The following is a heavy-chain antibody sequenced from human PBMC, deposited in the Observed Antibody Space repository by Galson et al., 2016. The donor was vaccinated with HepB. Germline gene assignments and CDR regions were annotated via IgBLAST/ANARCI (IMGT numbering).Heavy chain of an antibody. CDR3: ALLGVY. J-gene: IGHJ4*02. D-gene: IGHD3-10*01. CDR2: IYPDDSDT. CDR1: GYSYRFYW. V-gene: IGHV5-51*01. Sequence: QSGAEVKKPGDSLKISCKASGYSYRFYWIGWVRQTPGQGLEWMGIIYPDDSDTTYSPSFQGQVTISDDKSISTAYLQWSSLKASDTAMYYCALLGVYWGQGTLVTVSS.